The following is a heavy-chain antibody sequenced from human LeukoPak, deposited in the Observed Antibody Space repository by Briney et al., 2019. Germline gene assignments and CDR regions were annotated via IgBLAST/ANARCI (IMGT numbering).Heavy chain of an antibody. D-gene: IGHD3-22*01. Sequence: GGSLRLSCAASGFTFSSYYIHWVRQAPGKRLVWVSRIDSDGNITTYADSVKGRFTISRDNAKNTLYLQMNSLRAEDTAVYYCARISYDSSGYYDYWGQGTLVTVSS. CDR3: ARISYDSSGYYDY. V-gene: IGHV3-74*01. CDR1: GFTFSSYY. J-gene: IGHJ4*02. CDR2: IDSDGNIT.